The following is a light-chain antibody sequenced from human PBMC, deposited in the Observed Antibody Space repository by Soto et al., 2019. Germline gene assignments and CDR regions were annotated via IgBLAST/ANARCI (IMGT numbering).Light chain of an antibody. J-gene: IGLJ1*01. CDR3: SSYTNINTTACV. Sequence: QSALSHPGSVSWSPGHAITISCTGTSGDIGSYNRVSWYQQHPGKAPKLIIYEVTDRPSGVSNRFSGSKSGNTASLTISGLQAEDEAQYYRSSYTNINTTACVFGTGTKVTAL. CDR1: SGDIGSYNR. CDR2: EVT. V-gene: IGLV2-14*01.